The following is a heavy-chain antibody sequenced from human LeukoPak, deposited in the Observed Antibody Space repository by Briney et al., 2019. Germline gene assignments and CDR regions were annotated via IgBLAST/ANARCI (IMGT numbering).Heavy chain of an antibody. CDR1: GCSFSSYW. J-gene: IGHJ4*02. Sequence: GESLKISCKGSGCSFSSYWIGWVRQMPGKGLEWMGIIYPGDSDTTYSPSFQGQVTISADKSISTAYLQWNSLKASDTAVYYCARHERRYFDWSIDYWGQGTLVTVSS. V-gene: IGHV5-51*01. CDR2: IYPGDSDT. D-gene: IGHD3-9*01. CDR3: ARHERRYFDWSIDY.